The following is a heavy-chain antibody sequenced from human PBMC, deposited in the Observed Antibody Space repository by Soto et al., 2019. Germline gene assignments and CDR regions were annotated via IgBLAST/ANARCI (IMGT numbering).Heavy chain of an antibody. J-gene: IGHJ4*02. CDR3: XSGQKYSAYVFDY. V-gene: IGHV1-18*01. CDR1: GYTFTSYG. Sequence: QVQLVQSGAEVKKPGASVKVSCKASGYTFTSYGISWVRQAPGQGLEWMGWISAYNGNANYAQKLQGRVTMTTDKSTTXXXXXXXXXXXXDXAXXXXXSGQKYSAYVFDYWGQGTLVTVSS. CDR2: ISAYNGNA. D-gene: IGHD5-12*01.